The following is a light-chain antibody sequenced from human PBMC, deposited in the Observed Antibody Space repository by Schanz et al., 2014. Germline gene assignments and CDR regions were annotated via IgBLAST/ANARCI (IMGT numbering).Light chain of an antibody. J-gene: IGKJ1*01. CDR3: QQSYSTPWT. CDR2: GTS. Sequence: EIVLTQSPGTLSLSPGERATLSCRASQSVHINYLAWHQQKPGQAPRLLIYGTSIRATGIPDRFSGSGSGTDFTLTISRLEPEDFATYYCQQSYSTPWTFGQGTKVEIK. CDR1: QSVHINY. V-gene: IGKV3-20*01.